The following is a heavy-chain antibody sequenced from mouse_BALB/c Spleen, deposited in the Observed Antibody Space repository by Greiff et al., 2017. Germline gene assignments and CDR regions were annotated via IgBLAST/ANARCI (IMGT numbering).Heavy chain of an antibody. CDR3: ARFYGNYPYWYFDV. CDR1: GFNIKDTY. V-gene: IGHV14-3*02. Sequence: VQLQQSGAELVKPGASVKLSCTASGFNIKDTYMHWVKQRPEQGLEWIGRIDPANGNTKYDPKLQGKATITADTSSNTAYLQLSSLTSEDTAVYYCARFYGNYPYWYFDVWGAGTTVTVSS. CDR2: IDPANGNT. D-gene: IGHD2-1*01. J-gene: IGHJ1*01.